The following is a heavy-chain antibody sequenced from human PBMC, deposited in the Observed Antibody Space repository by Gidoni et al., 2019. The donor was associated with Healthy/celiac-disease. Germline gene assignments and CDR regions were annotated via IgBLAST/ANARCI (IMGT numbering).Heavy chain of an antibody. CDR3: ARYGGSGWYFDI. V-gene: IGHV1-69*01. CDR2: VLPIFGTA. Sequence: VHLVQSGAEVQMPGSSVKVSCKASGCTFSSYAICWVRQAPGQGLEWMGGVLPIFGTANYAQKFQGRVTITADESTSTAYRELSSLRSEDTAVYYCARYGGSGWYFDIWGQGTMVTVSS. J-gene: IGHJ3*02. CDR1: GCTFSSYA. D-gene: IGHD6-19*01.